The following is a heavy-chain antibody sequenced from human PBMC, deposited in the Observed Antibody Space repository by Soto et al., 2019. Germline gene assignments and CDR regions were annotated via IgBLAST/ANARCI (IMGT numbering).Heavy chain of an antibody. Sequence: QVHLVQSGDEVKKPGASVKVSCKASGYSFTGHYIHWVRQAPQHGLEWVGWINPKTGDTKHAHKFLGWVSMTRDTAMTSVYMESSRLKPNDTAVYYCARDSSTVGPSHDLEHSYLGDSKSGLDVWGQGTTVTVSS. CDR1: GYSFTGHY. J-gene: IGHJ6*02. V-gene: IGHV1-2*04. CDR3: ARDSSTVGPSHDLEHSYLGDSKSGLDV. D-gene: IGHD1-1*01. CDR2: INPKTGDT.